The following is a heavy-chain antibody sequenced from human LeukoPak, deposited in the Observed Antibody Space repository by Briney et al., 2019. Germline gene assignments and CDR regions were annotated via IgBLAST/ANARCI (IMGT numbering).Heavy chain of an antibody. D-gene: IGHD3-10*01. CDR3: ARDSYTRGDY. V-gene: IGHV3-7*05. CDR2: IKQDGSEE. J-gene: IGHJ4*02. Sequence: GGPLRLSCAASGFTFSSSWMSWVRQAPGKGLEWVANIKQDGSEENYVGSVKGRFTISRDNAKNSLYLQMNSLRAEDTAVYYCARDSYTRGDYWGQGTLVTVSS. CDR1: GFTFSSSW.